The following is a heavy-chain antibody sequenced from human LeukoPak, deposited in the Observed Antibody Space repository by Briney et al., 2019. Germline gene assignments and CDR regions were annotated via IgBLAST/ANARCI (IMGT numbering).Heavy chain of an antibody. CDR2: IYSGGST. Sequence: GGSLRLSCAASGFTVSSNYMSWVRQAPGKGLEWVSVIYSGGSTYYADSAKGRFTISRDNSKNTLYLQMNSLRAEDTAVYYCAREVRITMMKAFDIWGQGTMVTVSS. V-gene: IGHV3-53*01. CDR1: GFTVSSNY. D-gene: IGHD3-22*01. J-gene: IGHJ3*02. CDR3: AREVRITMMKAFDI.